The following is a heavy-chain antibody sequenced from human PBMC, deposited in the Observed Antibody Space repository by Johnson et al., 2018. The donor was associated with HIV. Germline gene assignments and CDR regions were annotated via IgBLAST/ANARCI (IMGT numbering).Heavy chain of an antibody. CDR1: GFTFSDYY. CDR3: ARYSSSSRDTFDI. D-gene: IGHD6-13*01. CDR2: ISSSGTTI. Sequence: QVQLVESGGGLVQPGGSLRLSCAASGFTFSDYYMSWIRQAPGKGLAWVSSISSSGTTIYYADSVKGRFTISRDNAKNSLYLQMNSLRAEDTAVYYCARYSSSSRDTFDIWGQGTMVTVSS. J-gene: IGHJ3*02. V-gene: IGHV3-11*04.